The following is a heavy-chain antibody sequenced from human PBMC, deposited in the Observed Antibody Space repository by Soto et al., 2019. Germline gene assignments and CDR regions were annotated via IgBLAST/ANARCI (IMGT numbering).Heavy chain of an antibody. CDR1: GFIFTRYS. J-gene: IGHJ4*02. Sequence: EVQLVESGGGLVKPGGSLRLSCAASGFIFTRYSMNWVRQAPGKGLVGVSSISSTTNYIYYGDSMKGRFTISRDNATNALYLEMNSLTAEDTAVYYCARECEDLTSNFDYWGQGALVTVSS. V-gene: IGHV3-21*06. CDR3: ARECEDLTSNFDY. CDR2: ISSTTNYI.